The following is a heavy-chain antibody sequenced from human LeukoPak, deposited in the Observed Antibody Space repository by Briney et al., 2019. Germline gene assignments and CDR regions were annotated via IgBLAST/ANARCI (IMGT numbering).Heavy chain of an antibody. CDR3: ATYRQVLLPFES. Sequence: GGSLRLSCAASGFTFSTFAMIWVRQPPGKGLEWVSSVFPSGGEIHYADSVRGRFTISRDNSKSTLSLQMNSLRAEDTAIYYCATYRQVLLPFESWGQGTLVTVSS. J-gene: IGHJ4*02. D-gene: IGHD2-8*02. CDR1: GFTFSTFA. CDR2: VFPSGGEI. V-gene: IGHV3-23*01.